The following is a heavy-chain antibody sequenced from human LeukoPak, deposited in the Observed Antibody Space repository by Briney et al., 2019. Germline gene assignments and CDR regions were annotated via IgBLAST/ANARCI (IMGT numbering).Heavy chain of an antibody. CDR1: GFTFSSYA. CDR3: ARKIAVAGTEWFDP. CDR2: ISGSGGST. V-gene: IGHV3-23*01. Sequence: PPGGSLRLSCAASGFTFSSYAMSWVRQAPGKGLEWVSAISGSGGSTYYAGSVKGRFTISRDNSKNTLYLQMNSLRAEDTAVYYCARKIAVAGTEWFDPWGQGTLVTVSS. D-gene: IGHD6-19*01. J-gene: IGHJ5*02.